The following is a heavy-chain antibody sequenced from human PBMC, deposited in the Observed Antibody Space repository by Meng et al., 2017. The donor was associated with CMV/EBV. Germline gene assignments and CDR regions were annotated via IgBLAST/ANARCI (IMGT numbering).Heavy chain of an antibody. CDR1: GFTFSSYW. J-gene: IGHJ4*02. D-gene: IGHD3-3*01. CDR3: ARGVYDFWSGYYPKYYFDY. Sequence: GESLKISCAASGFTFSSYWMSWVRQAPGKGLEWVANIKQDGSEKYYVDSVKGRFTISRDNAKNSLYLQMNSLRAEDTAVYYCARGVYDFWSGYYPKYYFDYWGQGTLVTVSS. V-gene: IGHV3-7*01. CDR2: IKQDGSEK.